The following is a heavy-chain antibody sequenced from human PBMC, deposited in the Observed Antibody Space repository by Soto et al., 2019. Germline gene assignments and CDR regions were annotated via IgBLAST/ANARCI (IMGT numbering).Heavy chain of an antibody. D-gene: IGHD6-13*01. J-gene: IGHJ6*02. CDR3: AKSGREAAGTPPYYYYVMDV. CDR2: ISGSGGST. V-gene: IGHV3-23*01. Sequence: PGGSLRLSCAASGFTFSSYAMSWVRQAPGKGLEWVSAISGSGGSTYYADSVKGRFTISRDNSKNTLYLQMNSLRAEDTAVYYCAKSGREAAGTPPYYYYVMDVWGQGTKVTVYS. CDR1: GFTFSSYA.